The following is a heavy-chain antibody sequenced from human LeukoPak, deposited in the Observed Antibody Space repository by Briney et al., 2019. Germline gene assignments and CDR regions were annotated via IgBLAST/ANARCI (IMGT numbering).Heavy chain of an antibody. D-gene: IGHD6-19*01. V-gene: IGHV4-59*08. CDR3: ARPYGSGWYAAFHI. J-gene: IGHJ3*02. Sequence: SETLSLTCTVSGGSISGCYWSWIRQAPGKGLEWIGYIHYTGTTNYNPSLKSRVTITVDTSKNQFFLWLTSATAADTAVYYCARPYGSGWYAAFHIWGQGTMITVSS. CDR2: IHYTGTT. CDR1: GGSISGCY.